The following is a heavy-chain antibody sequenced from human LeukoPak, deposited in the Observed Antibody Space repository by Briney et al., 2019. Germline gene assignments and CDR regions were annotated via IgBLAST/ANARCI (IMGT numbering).Heavy chain of an antibody. CDR3: ARAATYYYDSSGVSGNTNYYYYYMDV. CDR1: GGSISSGGYY. Sequence: SQTLSLTCTVSGGSISSGGYYWSWIRQHPGKGLEWIGYIYYSGSTNYNPSLKSRVTISVDTSKNQFSLKLSSVTAADTAVYYCARAATYYYDSSGVSGNTNYYYYYMDVWGKGTTVTVSS. J-gene: IGHJ6*03. CDR2: IYYSGST. V-gene: IGHV4-31*03. D-gene: IGHD3-22*01.